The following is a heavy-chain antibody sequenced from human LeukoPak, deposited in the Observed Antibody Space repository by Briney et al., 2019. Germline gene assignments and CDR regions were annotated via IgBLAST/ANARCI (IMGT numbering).Heavy chain of an antibody. J-gene: IGHJ4*02. Sequence: SETLSLTCTVSGGSISSYYWSWIRQPPGKGLEWIGYIYYSGSTNYNPSLKSRVTISVDTSKNQFSLKLSSVTAADTAVYYCARDSTRYCSGGSCYAYWGQGTLVTVSS. V-gene: IGHV4-59*01. CDR3: ARDSTRYCSGGSCYAY. CDR1: GGSISSYY. CDR2: IYYSGST. D-gene: IGHD2-15*01.